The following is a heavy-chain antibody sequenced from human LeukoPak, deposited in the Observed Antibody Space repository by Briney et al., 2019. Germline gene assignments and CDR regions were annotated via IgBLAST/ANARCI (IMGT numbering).Heavy chain of an antibody. Sequence: PSETLSLTCTVSGGSISSSSYYWGWIRQPPGKGLEWIGSIYYSGSTYYNPSLKSRVTISVDTSKNQFSLKLSSVTAADTAVYYRASEYGSGSYFFRPRWFDPWGQGTLVTVSS. J-gene: IGHJ5*02. V-gene: IGHV4-39*01. CDR2: IYYSGST. CDR3: ASEYGSGSYFFRPRWFDP. D-gene: IGHD3-10*01. CDR1: GGSISSSSYY.